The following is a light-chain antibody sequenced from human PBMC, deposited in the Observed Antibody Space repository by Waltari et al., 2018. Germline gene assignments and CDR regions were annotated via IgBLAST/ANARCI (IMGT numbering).Light chain of an antibody. V-gene: IGLV3-21*02. J-gene: IGLJ2*01. CDR1: NIESKS. CDR2: DDS. CDR3: QVWESSRDQGF. Sequence: SYVLTQAPSVSVAPGQTARITWGGNNIESKSVPWSQQKPDQAPTLVVFDDSDRPPGIPERFSGSNSGNTATLTIGRVEAGDEADYYCQVWESSRDQGFFGGGTKLTVL.